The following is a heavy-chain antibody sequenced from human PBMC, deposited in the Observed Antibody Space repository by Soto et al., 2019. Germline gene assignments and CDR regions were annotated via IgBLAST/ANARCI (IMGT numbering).Heavy chain of an antibody. Sequence: EVRLVESGGGLVQPGGSLRLSCAASGFTFSDYWMHWVRQAPETGLVWVSGISNDGAFAAYADSVKGRFTLSRDNAQNMMYLQMNSLRAADTALYYCARDRPHNWFDPWGQGILVTASS. J-gene: IGHJ5*02. V-gene: IGHV3-74*03. CDR2: ISNDGAFA. CDR3: ARDRPHNWFDP. CDR1: GFTFSDYW.